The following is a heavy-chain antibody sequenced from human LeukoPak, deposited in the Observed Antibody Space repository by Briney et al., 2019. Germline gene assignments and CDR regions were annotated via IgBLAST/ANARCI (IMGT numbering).Heavy chain of an antibody. D-gene: IGHD2-15*01. CDR2: ISSSSSYI. J-gene: IGHJ6*02. CDR3: ARDRGARIVVVVAATPYYGMDV. Sequence: PGGSLRLSCAASGFTFSSYSMNWVRQAPGKGLEWVSSISSSSSYIYYADSVKGRFTISRDNAKNSLYLQMNSLRAEDTAVYYCARDRGARIVVVVAATPYYGMDVWGQGTTVTVSS. CDR1: GFTFSSYS. V-gene: IGHV3-21*01.